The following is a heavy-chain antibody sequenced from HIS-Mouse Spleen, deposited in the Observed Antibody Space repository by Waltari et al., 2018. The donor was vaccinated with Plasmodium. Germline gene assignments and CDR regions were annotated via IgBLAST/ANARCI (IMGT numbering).Heavy chain of an antibody. CDR2: FYSGGST. CDR1: GFTVSSNY. D-gene: IGHD7-27*01. J-gene: IGHJ4*02. Sequence: EVQLVETGGGLIQPGGSLRLSCAASGFTVSSNYMSWVRQAPGKGLEWVSVFYSGGSTYYADSVKGRFTISRDNSKNTLYLQMNSLRAEDTAVYYCARAAIAWGSPYYFDYWGQGTLVTVSS. V-gene: IGHV3-53*02. CDR3: ARAAIAWGSPYYFDY.